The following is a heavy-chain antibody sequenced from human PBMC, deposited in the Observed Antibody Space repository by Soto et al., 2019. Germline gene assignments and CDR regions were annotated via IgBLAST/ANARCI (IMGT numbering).Heavy chain of an antibody. D-gene: IGHD3-10*01. CDR2: INSDGSST. CDR3: ARCITMVRGMIGDNWFDP. Sequence: GGSLRLSCAASGFTFSSYWMHWVRQAPGKGLVWVSRINSDGSSTCYADSVKGRFTISRDNAKNTLYLQMNSLTAEDTAVYYCARCITMVRGMIGDNWFDPWGQGTLVTVSS. J-gene: IGHJ5*02. CDR1: GFTFSSYW. V-gene: IGHV3-74*01.